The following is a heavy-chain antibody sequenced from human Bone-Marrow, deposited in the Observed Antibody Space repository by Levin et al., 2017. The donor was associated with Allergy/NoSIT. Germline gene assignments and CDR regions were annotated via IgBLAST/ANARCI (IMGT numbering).Heavy chain of an antibody. CDR2: INPDGGGT. CDR3: ARDLVGVDAFDF. D-gene: IGHD1-26*01. J-gene: IGHJ3*01. V-gene: IGHV1-2*02. CDR1: GYTFADYY. Sequence: ASVKVSCKASGYTFADYYIHWIRQAPGQGLEWMGRINPDGGGTKFSQQFEGRVTLTRDTSIRTVNMELSRLRSDDTAVYFCARDLVGVDAFDFWGQGTMVIVSS.